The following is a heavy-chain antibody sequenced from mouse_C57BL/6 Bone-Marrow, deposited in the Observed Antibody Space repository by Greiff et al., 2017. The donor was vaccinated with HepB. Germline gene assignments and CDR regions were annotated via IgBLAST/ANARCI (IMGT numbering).Heavy chain of an antibody. Sequence: EVQRVESEGGLVQPGSSMKLSCTASGFTFSDYYMAWVRQVPEKGLEWVANINYDGSSTYYLDSLKSRFIISRDNAKNILYLQMSSLKSEDTATYYCARVSSSYAMDYWGQGTSVTVSS. CDR2: INYDGSST. CDR1: GFTFSDYY. CDR3: ARVSSSYAMDY. J-gene: IGHJ4*01. D-gene: IGHD1-1*01. V-gene: IGHV5-16*01.